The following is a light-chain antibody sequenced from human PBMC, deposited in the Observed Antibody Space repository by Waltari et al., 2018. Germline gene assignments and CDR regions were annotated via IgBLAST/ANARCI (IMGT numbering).Light chain of an antibody. Sequence: DIQMTQSPSSLSASVGERVTITCLAIQNISNYLNWYQQKPGKAPKLLIYAASSLQSGVPYRFSGSGSGTDFTLTISRVQPEDVAAYYCKQSHITPCTFGQGTRVEIK. CDR2: AAS. V-gene: IGKV1-39*01. CDR3: KQSHITPCT. J-gene: IGKJ5*01. CDR1: QNISNY.